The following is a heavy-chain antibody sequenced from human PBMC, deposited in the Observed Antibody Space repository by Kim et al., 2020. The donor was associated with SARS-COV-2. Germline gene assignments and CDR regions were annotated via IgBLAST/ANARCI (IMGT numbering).Heavy chain of an antibody. CDR2: IHQSGST. J-gene: IGHJ6*02. V-gene: IGHV4-34*01. D-gene: IGHD2-2*02. CDR1: GGSFSGHY. Sequence: SETLSLTCAVYGGSFSGHYWSWIRQPPGKGLEWIGEIHQSGSTNYSPSLKSRVTISMDTSKNQFSLKLSSVTAADAGLYYCARCRAGVVPAPILGIGPHYDYFIMDVWGHGTTVTVSS. CDR3: ARCRAGVVPAPILGIGPHYDYFIMDV.